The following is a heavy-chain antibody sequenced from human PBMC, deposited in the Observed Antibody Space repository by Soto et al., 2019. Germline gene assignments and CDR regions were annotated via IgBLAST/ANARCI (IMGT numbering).Heavy chain of an antibody. Sequence: QVHLQESGPGLVAPSGTLSLTCTLSGGSVRAPDWWNWVRQSPDKGLEWIAEVHISGHSNYNPSLRSRVSVSIDSSKYLFYLNLNSVTAADTAIYYCARVRQGCSANNCYFDPWGQGTHVTISS. CDR1: GGSVRAPDW. D-gene: IGHD1-1*01. J-gene: IGHJ5*01. V-gene: IGHV4-4*02. CDR2: VHISGHS. CDR3: ARVRQGCSANNCYFDP.